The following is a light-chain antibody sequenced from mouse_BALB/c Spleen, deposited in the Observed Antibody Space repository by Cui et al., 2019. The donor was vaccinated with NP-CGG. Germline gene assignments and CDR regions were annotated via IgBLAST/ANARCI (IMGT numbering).Light chain of an antibody. CDR1: TGAVTTGNY. J-gene: IGLJ1*01. V-gene: IGLV1*01. CDR3: ALWYSNHWV. CDR2: GTK. Sequence: QAVVPQESALTTSPGETVTLTCRSSTGAVTTGNYANWVQEKPDDLFTGLIGGTKNRAPGVPARFSGSLIGDKAALTITGAQTEDEAIYFCALWYSNHWVFGGGTKLTVL.